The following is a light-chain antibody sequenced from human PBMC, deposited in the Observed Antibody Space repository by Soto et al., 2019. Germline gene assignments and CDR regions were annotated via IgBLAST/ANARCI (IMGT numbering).Light chain of an antibody. CDR1: SSDVGGYNY. CDR2: EVT. Sequence: QSALTQPPSASGSLGQSVTISCTGTSSDVGGYNYVSWHQQHPGKAPKLMIYEVTERPSGVPERFSGSKSGNTASLTVSGLQAEDEADYYCSSFAGGGNPVLFGGGTKLTVL. V-gene: IGLV2-8*01. CDR3: SSFAGGGNPVL. J-gene: IGLJ2*01.